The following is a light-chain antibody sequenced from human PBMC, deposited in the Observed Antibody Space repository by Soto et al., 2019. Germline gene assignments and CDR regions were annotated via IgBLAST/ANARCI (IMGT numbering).Light chain of an antibody. CDR2: AAS. Sequence: DIQMTQTTSSLSASVGDRVTITFRAGQRISTYLNWYQQKPGKAPKLLIYAASSLQSGVPSRFSGSGSGTEFTLAISSLQPEDFATYYCQHYNSYSEAFGQGTRREIK. J-gene: IGKJ5*01. CDR1: QRISTY. CDR3: QHYNSYSEA. V-gene: IGKV1-39*01.